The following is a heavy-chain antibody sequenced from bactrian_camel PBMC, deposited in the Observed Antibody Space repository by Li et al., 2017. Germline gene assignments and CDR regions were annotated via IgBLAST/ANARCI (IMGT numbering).Heavy chain of an antibody. D-gene: IGHD6*01. CDR2: INSGGART. V-gene: IGHV3S1*01. CDR3: ARGSSDTYGSAYIPRI. J-gene: IGHJ4*01. Sequence: HVQLVESGGGLVQPGGSLRLSCAASGFTFSSYYLSWVRQAPGKGLQWVSGINSGGARTVYADSVKGRFTISRDNAKNTLYLQLNSLKNEDAAMYYCARGSSDTYGSAYIPRIGGQGTQVTVS. CDR1: GFTFSSYY.